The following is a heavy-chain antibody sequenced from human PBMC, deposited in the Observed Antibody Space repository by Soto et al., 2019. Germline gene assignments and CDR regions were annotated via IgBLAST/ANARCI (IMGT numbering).Heavy chain of an antibody. CDR1: GFTFSSYA. V-gene: IGHV3-23*01. D-gene: IGHD2-8*01. Sequence: GGSLRLSCAASGFTFSSYAMSWVRQAPGKGLEWVSAISGSGGSTYYADSVKGRFTISRDNSKNTLYLQMNSLRAEDTAVYYCAKDQGIVLMVYACLDYWGQGTLVTVSS. CDR3: AKDQGIVLMVYACLDY. CDR2: ISGSGGST. J-gene: IGHJ4*02.